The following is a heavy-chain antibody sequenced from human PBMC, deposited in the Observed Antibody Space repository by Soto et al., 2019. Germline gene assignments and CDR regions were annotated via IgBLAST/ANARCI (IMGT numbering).Heavy chain of an antibody. D-gene: IGHD3-3*01. J-gene: IGHJ4*02. CDR1: GFTFSDYY. CDR3: AGISSSYFDY. CDR2: IGSSSSYT. Sequence: QVQLVESGGGLVKPGGSLRLSCAASGFTFSDYYMSWIRQAPGKGLEWVSYIGSSSSYTNYADSVKGRFTISRDNAKNSLYLQMNSLRAEDTAVYYCAGISSSYFDYWGQGTLVTVSS. V-gene: IGHV3-11*05.